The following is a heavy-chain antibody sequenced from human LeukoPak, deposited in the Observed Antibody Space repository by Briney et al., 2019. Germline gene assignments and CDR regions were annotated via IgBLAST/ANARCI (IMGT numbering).Heavy chain of an antibody. CDR1: GFTFSIYA. J-gene: IGHJ5*02. Sequence: GGSLRLSCAASGFTFSIYAMSWVRQAPGKGLEWVSAISSSGGYTYSADSVKGRFTISRDNSKNTLYLQMKRLRAEDTAVYYCAKDLGGRYYNTSGYGSWGQGTLVTVSS. CDR2: ISSSGGYT. V-gene: IGHV3-23*01. CDR3: AKDLGGRYYNTSGYGS. D-gene: IGHD3-22*01.